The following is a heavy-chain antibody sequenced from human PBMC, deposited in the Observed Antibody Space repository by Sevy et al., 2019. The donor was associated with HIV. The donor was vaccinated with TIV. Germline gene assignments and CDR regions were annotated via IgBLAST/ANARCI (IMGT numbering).Heavy chain of an antibody. CDR3: ARDSSTARSYYYYDGMDV. D-gene: IGHD2-2*01. Sequence: ASVKVSCMASGYTFNRYGISWVRQAPGQGLEWMGWISAYNGNTNYAQKLEGRVTMTTDTSTSTAYMELRSLRSDDTAVYYCARDSSTARSYYYYDGMDVWGQGTTVTVSS. CDR1: GYTFNRYG. CDR2: ISAYNGNT. V-gene: IGHV1-18*01. J-gene: IGHJ6*02.